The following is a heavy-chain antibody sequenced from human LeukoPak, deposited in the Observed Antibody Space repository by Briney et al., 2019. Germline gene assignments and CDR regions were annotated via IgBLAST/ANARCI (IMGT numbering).Heavy chain of an antibody. J-gene: IGHJ6*03. CDR3: ARDAGFMVRGSRRGYDDYYYFMDV. CDR2: IYTSGRA. V-gene: IGHV4-61*02. Sequence: SETLSLTCTVSGGSISSGSYYWSWIRQPAGKGLECIGRIYTSGRASYNSSLKSRVTISLDTSKNQFSLKLSSVTAADTAVYYCARDAGFMVRGSRRGYDDYYYFMDVWRKGTTVTNSS. D-gene: IGHD3-10*01. CDR1: GGSISSGSYY.